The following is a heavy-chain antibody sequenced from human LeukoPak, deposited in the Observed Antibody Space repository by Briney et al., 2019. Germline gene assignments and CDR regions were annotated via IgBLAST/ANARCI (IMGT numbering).Heavy chain of an antibody. V-gene: IGHV3-7*04. D-gene: IGHD2-2*01. CDR1: GFTFSSYW. CDR2: IKQDGSEK. CDR3: ARGVKVVPAATEFDY. J-gene: IGHJ4*02. Sequence: GGSLRLSCAASGFTFSSYWMSWVRQAPGKGLEWVANIKQDGSEKYYVDFVKGRFTISRDNAKNSLYLQMNSLRAEDTAVYYCARGVKVVPAATEFDYWGQGTLVTVFS.